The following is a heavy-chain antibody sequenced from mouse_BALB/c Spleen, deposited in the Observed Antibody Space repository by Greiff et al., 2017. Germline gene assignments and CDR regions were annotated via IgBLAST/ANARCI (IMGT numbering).Heavy chain of an antibody. CDR2: IDPANGNT. CDR3: ARGTTVVASRYAMDY. D-gene: IGHD1-1*01. V-gene: IGHV14-3*02. CDR1: GFNIKDTY. J-gene: IGHJ4*01. Sequence: EVQLQQSGAELVKPGASVKLSCTASGFNIKDTYMHWVKQRPEQGLEWIGRIDPANGNTKYDPKFQGKATITADTSSDTAYLQLSSLTSEDTAVYYCARGTTVVASRYAMDYWGQGTSVTVSS.